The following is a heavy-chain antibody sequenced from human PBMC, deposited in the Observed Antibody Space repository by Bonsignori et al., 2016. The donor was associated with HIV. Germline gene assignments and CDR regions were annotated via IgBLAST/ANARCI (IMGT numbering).Heavy chain of an antibody. CDR2: INHSGST. V-gene: IGHV4-34*01. CDR3: ARDREAARPSEYYFDY. J-gene: IGHJ4*02. D-gene: IGHD6-6*01. Sequence: VRQMPGKGLEWIGEINHSGSTNYNPSLKSRVTISVDTSKNQFSLKLSSVTAADTAVYYCARDREAARPSEYYFDYWGQGTLVTVSS.